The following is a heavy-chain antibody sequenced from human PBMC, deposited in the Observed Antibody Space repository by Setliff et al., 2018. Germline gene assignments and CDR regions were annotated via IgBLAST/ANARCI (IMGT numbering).Heavy chain of an antibody. J-gene: IGHJ3*02. CDR1: GFTFTNYI. V-gene: IGHV3-30-3*01. CDR3: ARDRWKVIVNRGDDAFDI. CDR2: MSLDETNK. Sequence: GESLKISCAASGFTFTNYIIHWVRQAPGKGLEWVAVMSLDETNKYYADSVRGRFTISRDISKNTLYLQMNSLRPEDTAVYYCARDRWKVIVNRGDDAFDIWGQGTMVTVSS. D-gene: IGHD3-22*01.